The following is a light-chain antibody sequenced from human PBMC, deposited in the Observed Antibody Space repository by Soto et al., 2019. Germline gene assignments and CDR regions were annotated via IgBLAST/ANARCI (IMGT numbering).Light chain of an antibody. CDR2: NDN. V-gene: IGLV1-44*01. Sequence: QSVLTQPPSASGTPGQRVTISCSGNRSNIGSNAVSWYQQLPGTAPKLLIYNDNHRPSGVPDRFSASKSGTSASLAISGLQSEDEADYYCAAWDDSLNARGVFGGGTKLTGL. CDR1: RSNIGSNA. CDR3: AAWDDSLNARGV. J-gene: IGLJ3*02.